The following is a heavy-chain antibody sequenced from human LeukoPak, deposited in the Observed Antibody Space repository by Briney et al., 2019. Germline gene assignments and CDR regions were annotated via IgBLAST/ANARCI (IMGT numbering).Heavy chain of an antibody. CDR2: VSHSGST. CDR3: ARVGSGRYNYGYSLVY. Sequence: PSGTLSLTCAVSNASISGRNWWNWVRQPPGKGLEWIGEVSHSGSTNYNPSLKSRVTISVDKSKNQFSLKLSSVTAADTAVYYCARVGSGRYNYGYSLVYWGQGTLVTVSS. J-gene: IGHJ4*02. V-gene: IGHV4-4*02. CDR1: NASISGRNW. D-gene: IGHD5-18*01.